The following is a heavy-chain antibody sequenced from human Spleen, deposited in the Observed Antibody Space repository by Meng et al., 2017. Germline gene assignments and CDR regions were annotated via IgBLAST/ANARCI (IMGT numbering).Heavy chain of an antibody. D-gene: IGHD4-23*01. V-gene: IGHV3-20*04. J-gene: IGHJ3*01. CDR3: ARVGTGDAFDV. CDR1: GFTFDDYG. Sequence: GESLKISCAASGFTFDDYGMSWVRQAPGKGLEWVSGINWNGGSTGYADSVKGRFTISRDDAKKSLFLQMNSLRVEDTAFYYCARVGTGDAFDVWGQGTMVTVSS. CDR2: INWNGGST.